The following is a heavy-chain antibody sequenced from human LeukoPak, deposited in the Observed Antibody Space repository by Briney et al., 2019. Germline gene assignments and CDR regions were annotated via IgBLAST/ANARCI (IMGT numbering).Heavy chain of an antibody. Sequence: GASVKVSCKASGYTFTGYYMHWVRQAPGQGLEWMGWINPNNGGTNYAQKFQGRVTMTRDTSISTAYMELSRLRSDDTAVYYCARDLGPGTEDYWGQGTLVTVSS. CDR2: INPNNGGT. CDR1: GYTFTGYY. J-gene: IGHJ4*02. CDR3: ARDLGPGTEDY. V-gene: IGHV1-2*02. D-gene: IGHD1-14*01.